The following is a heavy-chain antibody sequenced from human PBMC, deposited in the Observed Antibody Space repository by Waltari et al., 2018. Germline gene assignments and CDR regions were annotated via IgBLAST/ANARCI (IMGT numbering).Heavy chain of an antibody. CDR1: GFTFSSYA. CDR3: AKMRYYDSSGHLDY. Sequence: EVQLLESGGGLVQPGGSLRLSCAASGFTFSSYAMSWVRQAPGKGLEWVSAISGGGGSTYYADSVKGRFTISRDNSKNTLYLQMNSLRAEDTAVYYCAKMRYYDSSGHLDYWGQGTLVTVSS. J-gene: IGHJ4*02. V-gene: IGHV3-23*01. D-gene: IGHD3-22*01. CDR2: ISGGGGST.